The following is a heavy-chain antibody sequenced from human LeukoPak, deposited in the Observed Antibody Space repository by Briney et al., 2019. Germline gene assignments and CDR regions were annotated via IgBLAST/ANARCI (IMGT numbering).Heavy chain of an antibody. J-gene: IGHJ5*02. CDR2: IIPILGIA. Sequence: ASVKVSCKASGGTFSSYAISWVRQAPGQGLEWMGRIIPILGIANYAQKFQGRVTITADKSTSTAYMELSSLRSEDTAVYYCARGINSADYRHNWIDPWGQGTLVTVSS. CDR3: ARGINSADYRHNWIDP. D-gene: IGHD4-11*01. CDR1: GGTFSSYA. V-gene: IGHV1-69*04.